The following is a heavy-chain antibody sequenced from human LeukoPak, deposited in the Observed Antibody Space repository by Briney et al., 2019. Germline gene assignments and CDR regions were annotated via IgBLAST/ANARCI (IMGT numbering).Heavy chain of an antibody. D-gene: IGHD5-24*01. Sequence: SVKVSCKASGGTFSSYAISWVRQAPGQGLEWMGRIIPILGIANYAQKFQGRVTITADKSTSTAYMELSSLRSEDTAVYYCATPELGGYNFDYWGQGTLVTVSS. CDR1: GGTFSSYA. V-gene: IGHV1-69*04. CDR3: ATPELGGYNFDY. CDR2: IIPILGIA. J-gene: IGHJ4*02.